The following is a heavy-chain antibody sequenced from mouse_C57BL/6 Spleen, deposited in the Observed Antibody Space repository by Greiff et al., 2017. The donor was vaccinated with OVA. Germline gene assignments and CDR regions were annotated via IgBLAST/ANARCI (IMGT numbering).Heavy chain of an antibody. J-gene: IGHJ4*01. Sequence: VQLQQSGAELVQPGASVKLSCTASGFNIKDYYMHWVKQRTEQGLEWIGRIDPEDGETKYASKFQGKATITADTSSNTAYLQLSSLTSEDTAVYSCASYYGSDPYAMDYWGQGTSVTVSS. CDR2: IDPEDGET. CDR1: GFNIKDYY. D-gene: IGHD1-1*01. V-gene: IGHV14-2*01. CDR3: ASYYGSDPYAMDY.